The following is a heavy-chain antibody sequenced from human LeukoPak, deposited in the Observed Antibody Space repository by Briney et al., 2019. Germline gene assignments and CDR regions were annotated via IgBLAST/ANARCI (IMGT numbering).Heavy chain of an antibody. J-gene: IGHJ3*02. Sequence: GGSLRLSCAASEVTFNSYTINWVRQAPGKGLEWVSAISGSGGSTYYADSVKGRFTISRDNSKNTLYLQINSLRAEDTAVYYCAKDRARVYGRDAFDIWGQGTMVTVSS. CDR1: EVTFNSYT. V-gene: IGHV3-23*01. CDR3: AKDRARVYGRDAFDI. D-gene: IGHD6-13*01. CDR2: ISGSGGST.